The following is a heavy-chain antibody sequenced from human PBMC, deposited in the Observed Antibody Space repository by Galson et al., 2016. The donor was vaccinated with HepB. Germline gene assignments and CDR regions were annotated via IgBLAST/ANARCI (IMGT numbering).Heavy chain of an antibody. CDR2: VNHSGRT. CDR3: ARGSLSEVIAR. J-gene: IGHJ4*02. D-gene: IGHD2-21*01. V-gene: IGHV4-34*01. CDR1: GGSFSGYY. Sequence: EPLSLTCVVYGGSFSGYYWTWIRQPPGKGLEWIGEVNHSGRTTYNPSLKSRVTISVDTSKNQFFLKLNSVTAADTAVYYCARGSLSEVIARWGQGTLATVSS.